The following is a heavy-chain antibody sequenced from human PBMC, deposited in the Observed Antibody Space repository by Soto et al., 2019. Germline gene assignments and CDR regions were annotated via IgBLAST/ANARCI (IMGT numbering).Heavy chain of an antibody. CDR2: INPSGGST. CDR3: ARVSEDRVATIIDY. CDR1: GYTLPSHH. J-gene: IGHJ4*02. D-gene: IGHD5-12*01. Sequence: ASMKGSRKASGYTLPSHHIHRVRQAPGQGLEWMGIINPSGGSTSYAQKFQGRVTMTRDTSTSTVYMELSSLRSEDTAVYYCARVSEDRVATIIDYWGQGTLVTVSS. V-gene: IGHV1-46*03.